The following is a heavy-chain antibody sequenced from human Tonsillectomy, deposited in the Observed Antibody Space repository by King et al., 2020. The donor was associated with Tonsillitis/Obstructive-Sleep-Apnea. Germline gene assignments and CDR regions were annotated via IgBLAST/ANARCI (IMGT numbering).Heavy chain of an antibody. J-gene: IGHJ4*02. D-gene: IGHD1-26*01. CDR1: GFTVSSNY. V-gene: IGHV3-66*01. CDR2: IYSGGST. CDR3: ARVGSGAFFDY. Sequence: VQLVESGGGLVQPGGSLRLSCAASGFTVSSNYMTWVRQDPGKGLEWVSVIYSGGSTYYADSVKGRFTISRDNSKNTLYLQMNSLRAEDTAVYYCARVGSGAFFDYWGQGTLVTVSS.